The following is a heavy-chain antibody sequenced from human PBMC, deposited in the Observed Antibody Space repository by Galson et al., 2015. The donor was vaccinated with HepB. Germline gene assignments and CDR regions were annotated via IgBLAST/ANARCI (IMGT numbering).Heavy chain of an antibody. CDR1: GFTFSDYY. Sequence: SLRLSCAASGFTFSDYYMSWIRQAPGKGLEWVSYISTSGSPIYYADSVKGRFTISRDNAKNSLYLQMNNLRAEDTAVYYCARVKLDAFDIWGQGTMVTVSS. CDR3: ARVKLDAFDI. J-gene: IGHJ3*02. CDR2: ISTSGSPI. V-gene: IGHV3-11*01.